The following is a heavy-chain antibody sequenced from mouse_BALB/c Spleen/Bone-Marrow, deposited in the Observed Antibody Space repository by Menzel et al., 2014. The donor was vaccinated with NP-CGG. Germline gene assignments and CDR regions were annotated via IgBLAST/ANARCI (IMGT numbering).Heavy chain of an antibody. CDR2: ILPGSGST. CDR3: GNYYAMDY. V-gene: IGHV1-9*01. Sequence: QVQLKDSGAELMKPGASVKISCKATGYTFSSYWIEWVKQRPGHGLEWIGEILPGSGSTNYNEKFKGKATFTADTSSNTAYMQLSSLTPEDSAVYYCGNYYAMDYWGQGTPVTVSS. CDR1: GYTFSSYW. J-gene: IGHJ4*01.